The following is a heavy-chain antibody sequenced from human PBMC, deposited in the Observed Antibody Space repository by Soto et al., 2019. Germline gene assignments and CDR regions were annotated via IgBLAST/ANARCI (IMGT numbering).Heavy chain of an antibody. D-gene: IGHD2-15*01. CDR3: AREESVVAGGAYFDY. CDR2: IIPIFGTA. J-gene: IGHJ4*02. V-gene: IGHV1-69*01. CDR1: GGTFSSYA. Sequence: QVQLVQSGAEVKKPGSSVKVSCKASGGTFSSYAISWVRQAPGQGLEWMGGIIPIFGTANYAQKFQGRVTITADESTSTAYMELRRVRSEDTAVYYCAREESVVAGGAYFDYWGQGTLVTVSS.